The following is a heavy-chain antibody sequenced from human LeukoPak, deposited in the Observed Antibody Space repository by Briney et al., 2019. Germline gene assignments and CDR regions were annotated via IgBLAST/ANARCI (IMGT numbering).Heavy chain of an antibody. D-gene: IGHD6-13*01. V-gene: IGHV3-30*03. CDR1: GFTFSNYG. CDR2: FSYEGNNK. Sequence: GRSLRLSCAASGFTFSNYGMHWVRQAPGKGLEWVAVFSYEGNNKYYGDSVKGRFTISRDNSKNTLYLQMNSLRAEDTAVYYCAISSSWYGIFLYWGQGTLVTVSS. J-gene: IGHJ4*02. CDR3: AISSSWYGIFLY.